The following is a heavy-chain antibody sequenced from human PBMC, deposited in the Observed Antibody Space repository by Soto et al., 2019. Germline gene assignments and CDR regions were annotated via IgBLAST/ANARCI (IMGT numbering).Heavy chain of an antibody. CDR2: ISGSGGST. D-gene: IGHD5-18*01. CDR3: AKDLLENCRRGHSNGYSPFYYYMDV. Sequence: EVELVESGGGLVQPGGSPRLSCAASGFTFSSYAMSWVRQAPGQGLEWVSVISGSGGSTYYADSVKGRFTISRDNSKNTLYLQMYNLRAEDTAVYYCAKDLLENCRRGHSNGYSPFYYYMDVWGKGTTVTVSS. CDR1: GFTFSSYA. J-gene: IGHJ6*03. V-gene: IGHV3-23*04.